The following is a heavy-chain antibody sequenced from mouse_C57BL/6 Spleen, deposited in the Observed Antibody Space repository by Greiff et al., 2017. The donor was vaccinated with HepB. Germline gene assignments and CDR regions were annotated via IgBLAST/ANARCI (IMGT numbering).Heavy chain of an antibody. CDR2: IYYSGTI. CDR3: ARAYGSSYVYYAMDY. J-gene: IGHJ4*01. Sequence: VQLQESGPGLVKPSQTVFLTCTVTGISITTGNYRWSWIRQFPGNKLEWIGYIYYSGTITYNPSLTSRTTITRDTPKNQFFLEMNSLTAEDTATYYCARAYGSSYVYYAMDYWGQGTSVTVSS. CDR1: GISITTGNYR. V-gene: IGHV3-5*01. D-gene: IGHD1-1*01.